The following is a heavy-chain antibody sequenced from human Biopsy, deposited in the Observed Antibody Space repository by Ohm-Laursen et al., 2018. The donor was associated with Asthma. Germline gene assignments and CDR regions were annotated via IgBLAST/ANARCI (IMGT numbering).Heavy chain of an antibody. CDR2: ISYDGSSI. Sequence: SLRLSCAASRFTYEMHWVRQAPGKGLEWVAVISYDGSSIYYTGSVKGRFTISRDNSKNTLSLQMNSLTAEDTAVYYCAREGVAGTHIEDWGQGTLVTVSS. V-gene: IGHV3-30-3*01. CDR1: RFTYE. CDR3: AREGVAGTHIED. D-gene: IGHD6-19*01. J-gene: IGHJ4*02.